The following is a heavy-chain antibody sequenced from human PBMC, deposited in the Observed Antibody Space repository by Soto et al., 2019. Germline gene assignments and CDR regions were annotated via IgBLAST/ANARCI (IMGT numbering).Heavy chain of an antibody. CDR2: IKQDGSEK. V-gene: IGHV3-7*01. D-gene: IGHD5-18*01. J-gene: IGHJ6*02. CDR3: ARSTGYSYGYYYYGMDV. Sequence: EVQLVESGGGLVQPGGSLRLSCAASGFTFSSYWMSWVRQAPGKGLEWVANIKQDGSEKYYVDSVKGRFTISRDNAKNSLYLQMNGLRAEDTAVYYCARSTGYSYGYYYYGMDVWGQGTTVTVSS. CDR1: GFTFSSYW.